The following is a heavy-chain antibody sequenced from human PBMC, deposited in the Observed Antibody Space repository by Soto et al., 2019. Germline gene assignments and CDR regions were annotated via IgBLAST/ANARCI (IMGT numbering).Heavy chain of an antibody. CDR2: IIPIFGTA. CDR3: ARDLGTGPGAEYFQH. J-gene: IGHJ1*01. V-gene: IGHV1-69*13. D-gene: IGHD1-7*01. Sequence: VASVKVSCKASGGTFSSYAISWVRQAPGQGLEWMGGIIPIFGTANYAQKFQGRVTITADESTSTAYMELSSLRSEDTAVYYCARDLGTGPGAEYFQHWGQGTLVTVSS. CDR1: GGTFSSYA.